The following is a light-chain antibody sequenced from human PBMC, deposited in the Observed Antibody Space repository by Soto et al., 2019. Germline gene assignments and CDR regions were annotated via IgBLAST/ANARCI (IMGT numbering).Light chain of an antibody. CDR1: QTVRNNY. CDR2: DAS. V-gene: IGKV3-11*01. CDR3: QQRSNWPIT. Sequence: EFVLTQSPGTLSLSPGERATLSCRASQTVRNNYFAWYQQKPGQAPRLLIYDASNRATGIPARFSGSGSGTDFTLTISSLEPEDFAVYYCQQRSNWPITFGQGTRLEIK. J-gene: IGKJ5*01.